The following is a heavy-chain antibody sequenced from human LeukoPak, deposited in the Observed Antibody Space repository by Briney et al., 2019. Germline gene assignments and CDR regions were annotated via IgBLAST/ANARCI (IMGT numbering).Heavy chain of an antibody. CDR2: IYISGST. V-gene: IGHV4-4*07. D-gene: IGHD3-16*01. J-gene: IGHJ5*02. Sequence: SETLSLTCTVSRGSTSTYYWSWIRQPAGKGLEWIGRIYISGSTIYNPSLKSRVTMSVDTSKNQFSLKLSSVAAADTAVYYCARDLRGGSNFSPWWVDPWGQGTLVIVSS. CDR1: RGSTSTYY. CDR3: ARDLRGGSNFSPWWVDP.